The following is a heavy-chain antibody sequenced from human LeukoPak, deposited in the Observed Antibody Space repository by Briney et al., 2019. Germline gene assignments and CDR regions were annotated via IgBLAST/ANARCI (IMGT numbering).Heavy chain of an antibody. J-gene: IGHJ6*02. CDR1: GFTFSSYG. CDR3: AKGDGSYYYYYGMDV. Sequence: PGGPLRLSCAASGFTFSSYGMHWVRQAPGKGLEWVAVISYDGSNKYYADSVKGRFTISRDNSKNTLYLQMNGLRAEDTAVYYCAKGDGSYYYYYGMDVWGQGTTVTVSS. CDR2: ISYDGSNK. V-gene: IGHV3-30*18. D-gene: IGHD1-26*01.